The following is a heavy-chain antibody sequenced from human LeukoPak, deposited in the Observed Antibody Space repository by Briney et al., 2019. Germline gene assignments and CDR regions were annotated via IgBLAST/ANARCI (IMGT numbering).Heavy chain of an antibody. CDR1: GFTFSSYD. D-gene: IGHD2-15*01. CDR2: VSYDGSSK. J-gene: IGHJ4*02. Sequence: GGSLRLSCAASGFTFSSYDMHWVRQAPGKGLEWVAVVSYDGSSKYYADAAKGRFTISRDNSKDTVCLQMNSLRAEDTAVYHCAKEDCSGGACYSLGYWGQGTLITVSS. CDR3: AKEDCSGGACYSLGY. V-gene: IGHV3-30*18.